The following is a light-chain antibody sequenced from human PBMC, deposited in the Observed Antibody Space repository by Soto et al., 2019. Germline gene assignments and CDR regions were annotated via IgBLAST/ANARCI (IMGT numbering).Light chain of an antibody. J-gene: IGKJ5*01. CDR1: QSLSSY. CDR2: DAS. Sequence: EIVLTQSPATLSLSPGERATLSFRASQSLSSYLAWYQQKPGQAPRLLIYDASNRATGIPARFSGSGSGTDFTLTISSLEPEDFAVYYCQQYGSSPPITFGQGTRLEIK. V-gene: IGKV3-11*01. CDR3: QQYGSSPPIT.